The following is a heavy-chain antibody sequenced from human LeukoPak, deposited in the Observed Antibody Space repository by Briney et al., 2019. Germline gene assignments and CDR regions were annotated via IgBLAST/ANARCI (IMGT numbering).Heavy chain of an antibody. CDR2: ISGSTTTI. CDR1: GFTFSSYS. CDR3: ARGKWELLRGWFDP. V-gene: IGHV3-48*04. D-gene: IGHD1-26*01. Sequence: GGSLRLSCAASGFTFSSYSMNWVRQAPGKGLEWVSYISGSTTTIYYADSVKGRFTISRDNAKNSLYLQMNSLRAEDTAVYYCARGKWELLRGWFDPWGQETLVTVSS. J-gene: IGHJ5*02.